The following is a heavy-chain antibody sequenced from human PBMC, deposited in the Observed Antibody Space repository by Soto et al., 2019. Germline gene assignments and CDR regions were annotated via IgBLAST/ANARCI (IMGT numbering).Heavy chain of an antibody. V-gene: IGHV3-30*18. CDR1: GFSFSSYG. Sequence: QVHLVESGGGVVQPGRSLRLSCAASGFSFSSYGMHWVRQAPGKGLEWVALISYDGSNKFYADSVKGRFTISRDNSKNTLYLQVNSLRADDTAVYYCAKDLFSGGSYPNWFDPWGQGTLVTVSS. J-gene: IGHJ5*02. CDR2: ISYDGSNK. D-gene: IGHD1-26*01. CDR3: AKDLFSGGSYPNWFDP.